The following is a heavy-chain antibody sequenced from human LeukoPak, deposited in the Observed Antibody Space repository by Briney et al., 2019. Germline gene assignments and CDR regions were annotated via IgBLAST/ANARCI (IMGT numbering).Heavy chain of an antibody. CDR2: IYYSGST. J-gene: IGHJ6*02. Sequence: PPETLSLTCTVSGGSISSYYWSWIRQPPGKGLEWIGYIYYSGSTNYNPSLKSRVTISVDTSKNQFSLKLSSVTAADTAVYYCARGYSSSWPYYYYYGMDVWGQGTTVTVSS. CDR3: ARGYSSSWPYYYYYGMDV. CDR1: GGSISSYY. V-gene: IGHV4-59*01. D-gene: IGHD6-13*01.